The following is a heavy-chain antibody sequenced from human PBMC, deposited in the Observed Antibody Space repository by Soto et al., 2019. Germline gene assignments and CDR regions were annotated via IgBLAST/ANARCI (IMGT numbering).Heavy chain of an antibody. CDR3: AGGSLGGGSYRGWFAL. CDR2: INAGNGNT. V-gene: IGHV1-3*01. J-gene: IGHJ5*02. CDR1: GYTFTSYA. Sequence: QVQLVQSGAEVKKPGASVKVSCKASGYTFTSYAMHWVRQAPGQRLEWMGWINAGNGNTKYSQKFQGRVTITRDTSASTAYMELSSLRSEDTAVYYCAGGSLGGGSYRGWFALWGQGTLVTVSS. D-gene: IGHD1-26*01.